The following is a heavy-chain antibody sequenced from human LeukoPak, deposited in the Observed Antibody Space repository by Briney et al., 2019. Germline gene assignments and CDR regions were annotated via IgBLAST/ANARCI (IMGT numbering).Heavy chain of an antibody. D-gene: IGHD6-13*01. CDR2: IYYSGST. CDR3: ARVPGIAAAGIYYFDY. Sequence: SETLSLTCTVSGGSISSSSYYWGWIRQPPGEGLEWIGSIYYSGSTYYNPSLKSRVTISVDRSKNQFSLKLSSVTAADTAVYYCARVPGIAAAGIYYFDYWGQGTLVTVSS. V-gene: IGHV4-39*07. J-gene: IGHJ4*02. CDR1: GGSISSSSYY.